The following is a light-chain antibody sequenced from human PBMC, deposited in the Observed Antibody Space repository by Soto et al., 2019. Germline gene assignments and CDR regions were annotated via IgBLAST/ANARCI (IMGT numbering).Light chain of an antibody. CDR1: QSVGSS. CDR3: QHYNAWPPGT. Sequence: DIVMTQSPAALSVSPGERATLSCRASQSVGSSVAWYQQKPGPAPRFLMYGASTRAAGVPARFSDSGSGTEVTLTIRSLLHADLAVHYCQHYNAWPPGTFGQGTKLEIK. V-gene: IGKV3-15*01. CDR2: GAS. J-gene: IGKJ2*02.